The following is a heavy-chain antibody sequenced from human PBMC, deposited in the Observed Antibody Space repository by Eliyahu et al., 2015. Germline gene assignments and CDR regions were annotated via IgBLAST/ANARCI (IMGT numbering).Heavy chain of an antibody. J-gene: IGHJ1*01. CDR2: INTKTGNP. CDR3: LRDAGGSNWYHFPH. Sequence: QVQLVQSGSELKRPGASVKVSCKASGYTFTTYGMNWVRQAPGQGPEWMGWINTKTGNPTYAQGFTGRFVFSLDTSVSTAYLQISSLKAEDTAVYYCLRDAGGSNWYHFPHWGQGTLVTVSS. V-gene: IGHV7-4-1*02. CDR1: GYTFTTYG. D-gene: IGHD6-13*01.